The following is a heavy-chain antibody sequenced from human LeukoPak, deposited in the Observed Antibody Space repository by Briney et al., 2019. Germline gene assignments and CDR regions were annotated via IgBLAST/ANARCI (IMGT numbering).Heavy chain of an antibody. CDR3: ARPPRGRGTPPKIGY. D-gene: IGHD3-10*01. V-gene: IGHV3-30-3*01. CDR1: GFTFSSYA. J-gene: IGHJ4*02. Sequence: PGRSLRLSCAASGFTFSSYAMRWVRQAPGKGLEWVAVISYDGSNKYYADSVKGRFTISRDNSKNTLYLQMNSLRAEDTAVYYCARPPRGRGTPPKIGYWGQGTLVTVSS. CDR2: ISYDGSNK.